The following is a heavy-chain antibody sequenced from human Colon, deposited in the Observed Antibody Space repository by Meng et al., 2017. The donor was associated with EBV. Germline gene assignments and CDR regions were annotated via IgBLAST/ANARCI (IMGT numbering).Heavy chain of an antibody. D-gene: IGHD6-19*01. CDR1: GGVFGRCVYY. V-gene: IGHV4-31*02. CDR3: ARVSSGWDYFDY. Sequence: VRLQVPGPGLGKPPQTPSLTWTVSGGVFGRCVYYWTWIRQHPGKGLGWFGHIYYSGSTFYNPSLKRRVIISIDTSKNQFSLNLRSVTAADTAVYYCARVSSGWDYFDYWGQGTLVTVSS. J-gene: IGHJ4*02. CDR2: IYYSGST.